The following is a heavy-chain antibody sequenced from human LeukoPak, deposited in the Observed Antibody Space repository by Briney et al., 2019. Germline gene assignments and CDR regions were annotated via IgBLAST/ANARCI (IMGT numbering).Heavy chain of an antibody. J-gene: IGHJ4*02. D-gene: IGHD4-11*01. V-gene: IGHV3-64D*09. Sequence: GGSLRLSCSASGFTFSYYGMHWVRQAPGKGLEYVSAISNNGGSTYYADSVKDRFTISRDNSKNTLFLQMSSLRADDTAVYYCVEGRGVITTVTTHYFDYWGQGTLVTVPS. CDR3: VEGRGVITTVTTHYFDY. CDR1: GFTFSYYG. CDR2: ISNNGGST.